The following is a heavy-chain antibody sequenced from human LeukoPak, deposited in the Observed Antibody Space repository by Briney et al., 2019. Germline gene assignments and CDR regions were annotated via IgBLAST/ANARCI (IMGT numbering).Heavy chain of an antibody. CDR2: IYDSETT. V-gene: IGHV4-59*11. CDR1: GASMSNHY. Sequence: SETLSLTCTVSGASMSNHYWSWIRQPPGKGLEWIGYIYDSETTNYNPSLKSRVTMSVDTSKNQFFLNLSSVTAADTALYYCASRPSGSTWYGVFDYWSQGTLVTVSS. J-gene: IGHJ4*02. CDR3: ASRPSGSTWYGVFDY. D-gene: IGHD6-13*01.